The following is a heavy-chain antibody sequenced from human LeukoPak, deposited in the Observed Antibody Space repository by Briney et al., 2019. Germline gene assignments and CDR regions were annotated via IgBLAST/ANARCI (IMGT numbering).Heavy chain of an antibody. Sequence: GGSLRLSCAASGFTFSSYEMNWVRQAPGKGLEWVSYISSGSTIYYADSVKGRFTISRDNAKNSLYLQMNSPRAEDTAVYYCAREANIVVVPAAPYYYYGMDVWGQGTTVTVSS. D-gene: IGHD2-2*01. CDR1: GFTFSSYE. J-gene: IGHJ6*02. CDR2: ISSGSTI. V-gene: IGHV3-48*03. CDR3: AREANIVVVPAAPYYYYGMDV.